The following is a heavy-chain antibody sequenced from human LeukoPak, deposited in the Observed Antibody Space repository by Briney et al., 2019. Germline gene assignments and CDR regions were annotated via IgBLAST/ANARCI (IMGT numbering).Heavy chain of an antibody. CDR2: ISSSSSYI. D-gene: IGHD6-19*01. CDR1: GFTFSSYS. Sequence: PGGSLRLSCAASGFTFSSYSMNWVRQAPGKGLEWVSSISSSSSYIYYADSVKGRFTICRDNAKNSLYLQMNSLRAEDTAVYYCARAAVAEPYYYYGMDVWGKGTTVTVSS. CDR3: ARAAVAEPYYYYGMDV. J-gene: IGHJ6*04. V-gene: IGHV3-21*01.